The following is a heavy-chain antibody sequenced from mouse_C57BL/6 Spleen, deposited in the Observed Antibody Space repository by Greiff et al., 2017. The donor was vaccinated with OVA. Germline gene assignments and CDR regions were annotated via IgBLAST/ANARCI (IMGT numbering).Heavy chain of an antibody. Sequence: EVQLQQSGPVLVKPGASVKMSCKASGYTFPDYYMNWVKQSHGKSLEWIGVINPYNGGTSYNQKFKGKDTLTVDKSSSTAYMELNSLTSEDSAVYYCAVGVDSSGLDYWGQGTTLTVSS. CDR2: INPYNGGT. CDR3: AVGVDSSGLDY. CDR1: GYTFPDYY. D-gene: IGHD3-2*02. V-gene: IGHV1-19*01. J-gene: IGHJ2*01.